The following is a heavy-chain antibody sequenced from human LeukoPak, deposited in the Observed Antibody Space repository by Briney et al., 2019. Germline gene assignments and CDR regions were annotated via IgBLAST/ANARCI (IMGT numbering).Heavy chain of an antibody. V-gene: IGHV3-23*01. J-gene: IGHJ4*02. CDR1: GFTFHTYA. D-gene: IGHD1-26*01. CDR3: ARSLNSGNYYYFDY. Sequence: PGGSLRLSCAASGFTFHTYAMTWVRQAPGKGLEWVSAISGSGGNTYYTDSVKGRFTISRDASKNTLYLQMNNLRAEDTAVYYCARSLNSGNYYYFDYWGQGTLVTVSS. CDR2: ISGSGGNT.